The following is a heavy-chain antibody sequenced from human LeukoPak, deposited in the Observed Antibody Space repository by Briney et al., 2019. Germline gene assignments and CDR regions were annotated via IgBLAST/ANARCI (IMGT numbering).Heavy chain of an antibody. D-gene: IGHD3-9*01. CDR1: GYTFTSYG. V-gene: IGHV1-18*01. Sequence: ASVKVSCKASGYTFTSYGISWVRQAPGQGLEWMGWISAYNGNTNYAQKLQGRVTMTTDTSTSTAYMELRSLRSDDTAVYYCARVAELRYFDRLWKDGAFDIWGQGTMVTVSS. CDR3: ARVAELRYFDRLWKDGAFDI. CDR2: ISAYNGNT. J-gene: IGHJ3*02.